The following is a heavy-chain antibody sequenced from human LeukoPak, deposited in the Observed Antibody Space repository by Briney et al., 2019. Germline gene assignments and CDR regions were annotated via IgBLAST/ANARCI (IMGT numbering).Heavy chain of an antibody. CDR2: INSDGSWT. CDR1: GNYW. V-gene: IGHV3-74*01. D-gene: IGHD2-2*01. Sequence: GSLRLSCAASGNYWMHWVRQAPGKGLVWVSHINSDGSWTSYADSVKGRFTISKDNAKNTVYLQMNNLRAEDTAVYYCARDILVLPSAKYGGSYYYGMDVWGQGTTVTVSS. J-gene: IGHJ6*02. CDR3: ARDILVLPSAKYGGSYYYGMDV.